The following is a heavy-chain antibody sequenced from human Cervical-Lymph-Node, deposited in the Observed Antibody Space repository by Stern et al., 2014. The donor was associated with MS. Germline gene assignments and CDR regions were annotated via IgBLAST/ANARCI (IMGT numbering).Heavy chain of an antibody. CDR2: IIPMFGIA. J-gene: IGHJ6*02. CDR3: ARVADVVIVPADNGMDV. Sequence: VQLVESGAEVKKPGSSVKVSCKASGGTFSTYTITWVRQAPGQGLEWMGRIIPMFGIAKYAQKFQGRVTITADKSTNTAYMELSSLRSEDTAVYYCARVADVVIVPADNGMDVWGQGTTVTVSS. D-gene: IGHD2-2*01. CDR1: GGTFSTYT. V-gene: IGHV1-69*04.